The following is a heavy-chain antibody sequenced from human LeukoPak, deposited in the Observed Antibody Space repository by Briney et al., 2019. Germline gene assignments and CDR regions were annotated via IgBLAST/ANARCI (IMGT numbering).Heavy chain of an antibody. V-gene: IGHV5-51*01. CDR3: ARRGGYCSGGSCYSSYYFDY. CDR2: IYPSDSDT. CDR1: GYSFTSYW. Sequence: GESLKISCKGSGYSFTSYWIGWVRQMPGKGLEWMGIIYPSDSDTRYSPSFQGQVTISADKSISTAYLQWSSLKASDTAMYYCARRGGYCSGGSCYSSYYFDYWGQGTLVTVYS. J-gene: IGHJ4*02. D-gene: IGHD2-15*01.